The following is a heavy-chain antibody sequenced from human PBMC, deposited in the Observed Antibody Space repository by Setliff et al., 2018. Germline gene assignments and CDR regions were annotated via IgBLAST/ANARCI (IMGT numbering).Heavy chain of an antibody. D-gene: IGHD6-19*01. CDR1: GGSISSYH. J-gene: IGHJ6*03. CDR2: IYIGGSA. CDR3: AREQWLDPPGYYYMDV. V-gene: IGHV4-4*07. Sequence: SETLSLTCTVSGGSISSYHWSWIRQPAGKGLEWIGHIYIGGSANYNPSLKSRVTMSIDTSKNQFSLKLNSVTAADMAVYYCAREQWLDPPGYYYMDVWAKGTTVTVS.